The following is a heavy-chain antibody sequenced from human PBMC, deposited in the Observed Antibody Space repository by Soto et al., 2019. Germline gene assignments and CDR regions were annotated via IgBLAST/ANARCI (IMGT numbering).Heavy chain of an antibody. CDR3: ARDPMPLNYDFWSGYHILTQYGMDV. CDR2: IYYSGST. CDR1: GGCISSGGYY. V-gene: IGHV4-31*03. D-gene: IGHD3-3*01. Sequence: TLSLTCTVSGGCISSGGYYWSWIRQHPGKGLEWIGYIYYSGSTYYNPSLKSRVTISVDTSKNQFSLKLSSVTAADTAVYYCARDPMPLNYDFWSGYHILTQYGMDVWGQGTTVTVSS. J-gene: IGHJ6*02.